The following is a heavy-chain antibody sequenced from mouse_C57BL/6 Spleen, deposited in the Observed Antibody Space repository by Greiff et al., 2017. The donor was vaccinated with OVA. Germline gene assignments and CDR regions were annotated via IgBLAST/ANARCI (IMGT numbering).Heavy chain of an antibody. CDR1: GYTFTSYW. CDR3: ARRRYYYAHFDD. CDR2: IYPSDSYT. V-gene: IGHV1-50*01. J-gene: IGHJ2*01. Sequence: QVQLQQSGAELVKPGASVKLSCKASGYTFTSYWMQWVKQRPGQGLEWIGEIYPSDSYTNYNQKFKGKATLTVDTSSITAYMQLSSLTSEDSAVYYCARRRYYYAHFDDWGKGTTLTVST. D-gene: IGHD1-1*01.